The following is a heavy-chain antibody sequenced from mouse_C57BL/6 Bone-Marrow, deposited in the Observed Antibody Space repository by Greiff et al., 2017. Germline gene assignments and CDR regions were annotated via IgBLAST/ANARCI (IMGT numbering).Heavy chain of an antibody. CDR1: GYTFTSYW. CDR2: IHPNSGST. J-gene: IGHJ4*01. CDR3: ARDAYRGAMDY. D-gene: IGHD2-12*01. Sequence: QVQLQQPGAELVKPGASVKLSCKASGYTFTSYWMHWVKQRPGQGLEWIGMIHPNSGSTNYNEKFKSKATLTVDKSSSTAYMQLSSLTSEDSAVYYCARDAYRGAMDYWGQGTSVTVSA. V-gene: IGHV1-64*01.